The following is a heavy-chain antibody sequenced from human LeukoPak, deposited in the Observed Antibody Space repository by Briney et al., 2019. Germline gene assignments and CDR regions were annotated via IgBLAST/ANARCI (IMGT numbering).Heavy chain of an antibody. V-gene: IGHV3-21*01. CDR1: GFTFSSYS. CDR2: IGSSSSYI. Sequence: GGSLRLSCAASGFTFSSYSMNWVRQAPGKGLEWVSSIGSSSSYIYYADSVKGRFTISRDNAKNSLYLQMNSLRAEDTAVYYCATRIAAAGTSYFDYWGQGTLVTVSS. D-gene: IGHD6-13*01. CDR3: ATRIAAAGTSYFDY. J-gene: IGHJ4*02.